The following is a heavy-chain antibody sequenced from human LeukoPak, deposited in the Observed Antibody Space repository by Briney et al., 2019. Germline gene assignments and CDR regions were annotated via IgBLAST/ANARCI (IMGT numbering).Heavy chain of an antibody. CDR2: VHITGDT. CDR3: ELETLGETATEFYYRDV. CDR1: GDSISSGSYY. Sequence: PSETLSLTCTVSGDSISSGSYYWSWVRQSAGKGLEWIGRVHITGDTKYNPSLKSRVTISEDTFKNQFSLKLSSVTAAATAVYYRELETLGETATEFYYRDVWGKGTTVTISS. D-gene: IGHD5-24*01. V-gene: IGHV4-61*02. J-gene: IGHJ6*03.